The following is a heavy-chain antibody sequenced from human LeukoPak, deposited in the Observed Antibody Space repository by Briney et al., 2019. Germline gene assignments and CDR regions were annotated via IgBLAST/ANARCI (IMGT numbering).Heavy chain of an antibody. D-gene: IGHD1-26*01. CDR1: GYTFTSYG. CDR2: ISAYNGNT. J-gene: IGHJ4*02. V-gene: IGHV1-18*01. CDR3: ARATIVGAMGGAYFDY. Sequence: ASVKVSCKASGYTFTSYGISWVRQAPGQGLEWMGWISAYNGNTNYAQKLQGRVTMTTDTPTSTAYMELRSLRSDDTAVYYCARATIVGAMGGAYFDYWGQGTLVTVSS.